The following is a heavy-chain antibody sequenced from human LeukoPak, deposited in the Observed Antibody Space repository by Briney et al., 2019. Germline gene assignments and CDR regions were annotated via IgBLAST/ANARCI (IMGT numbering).Heavy chain of an antibody. J-gene: IGHJ4*02. D-gene: IGHD3-10*01. V-gene: IGHV1-69*04. CDR2: IIPILGIA. CDR3: AREGYYGTGSYYSPDY. Sequence: SVKVSCKASGDTFTSYGISWVRQAPGQGLGWMGRIIPILGIANYAQKFQGRVTITADKSTSTAYMELSSLRSEDTAVYYCAREGYYGTGSYYSPDYWGQGTLVTVSS. CDR1: GDTFTSYG.